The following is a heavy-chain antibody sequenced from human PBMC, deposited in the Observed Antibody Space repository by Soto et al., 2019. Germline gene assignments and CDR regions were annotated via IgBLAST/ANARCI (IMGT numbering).Heavy chain of an antibody. CDR3: ARQRITMVRGVPPFDY. CDR2: IDPSDSYT. J-gene: IGHJ4*02. CDR1: GYSFTSYW. V-gene: IGHV5-10-1*01. D-gene: IGHD3-10*01. Sequence: PGESLKISCKASGYSFTSYWISWVRQMPGKGLEWMGRIDPSDSYTNYSPSFQGHVTISADKSISTAYLQWSSLKASDTAMYYCARQRITMVRGVPPFDYWGQGTLVTVSS.